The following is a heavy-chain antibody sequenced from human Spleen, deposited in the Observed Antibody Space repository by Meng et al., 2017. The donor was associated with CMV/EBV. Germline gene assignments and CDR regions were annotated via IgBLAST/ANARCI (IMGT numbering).Heavy chain of an antibody. CDR3: ARGPRNHGMDV. J-gene: IGHJ6*02. Sequence: ASVKVSCKASGYSFTTHGISWVRQAPGQGLEWMGWISAYTGNTEYAQKFQGKVTMSTDTSTSTAYMELRSLRSDDTAVYYCARGPRNHGMDVWGQGTTVTVSS. CDR1: GYSFTTHG. V-gene: IGHV1-18*01. CDR2: ISAYTGNT.